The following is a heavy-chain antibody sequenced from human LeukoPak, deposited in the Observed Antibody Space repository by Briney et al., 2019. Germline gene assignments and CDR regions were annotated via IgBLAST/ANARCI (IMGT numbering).Heavy chain of an antibody. D-gene: IGHD6-13*01. Sequence: GGSLRLSCAASGFTFSDYYMSWIRQAPGKGLEWVSYISSSGSTIYYADSVKGRFTISRDNAKKSLYLQMNSLTAEDTAVYYCARGHLSSSWYYFDYWGQGTLVTVSS. CDR2: ISSSGSTI. CDR1: GFTFSDYY. CDR3: ARGHLSSSWYYFDY. V-gene: IGHV3-11*01. J-gene: IGHJ4*02.